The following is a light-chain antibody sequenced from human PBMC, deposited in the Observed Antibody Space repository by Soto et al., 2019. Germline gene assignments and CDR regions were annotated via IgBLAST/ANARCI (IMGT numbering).Light chain of an antibody. CDR1: QSVSST. CDR3: QQYGSSPRT. V-gene: IGKV3-20*01. J-gene: IGKJ1*01. Sequence: EIVLTQSPGTLSLSPGERATLSCRASQSVSSTLAWYQQKPGQAPRLLIYGASSRATGIPDRFSGSGSGTDFTLTISRLEPEDFAMYYCQQYGSSPRTFGQGTKVEIK. CDR2: GAS.